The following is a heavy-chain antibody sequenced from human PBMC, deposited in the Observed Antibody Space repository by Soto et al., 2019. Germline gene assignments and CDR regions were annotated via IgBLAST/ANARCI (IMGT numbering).Heavy chain of an antibody. J-gene: IGHJ4*02. Sequence: EVQLVESGGGLVQPGGSLRLSCAASGFTFSDYWIHWVRQAPGKGLVWVSRINDDARSTGYADSVKGRFSISRDNAKNTLYLQMNSLRAEDTAVYYCTREYNYGLDSWGQGTLVTVSS. CDR1: GFTFSDYW. D-gene: IGHD5-18*01. CDR2: INDDARST. V-gene: IGHV3-74*01. CDR3: TREYNYGLDS.